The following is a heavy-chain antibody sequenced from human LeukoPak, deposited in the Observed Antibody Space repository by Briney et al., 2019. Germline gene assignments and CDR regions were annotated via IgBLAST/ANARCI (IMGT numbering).Heavy chain of an antibody. J-gene: IGHJ4*02. Sequence: GGSLRLSCTASGFSFSGHWMHWARQLPGKGLVWVSRISPTGSTTSYADSVKGRFTVSRDNAKNTLYLQVNNLRAEDTAVYYCARGPKNNWSGIDFWGQGTLLTVSS. V-gene: IGHV3-74*01. CDR2: ISPTGSTT. D-gene: IGHD1-1*01. CDR3: ARGPKNNWSGIDF. CDR1: GFSFSGHW.